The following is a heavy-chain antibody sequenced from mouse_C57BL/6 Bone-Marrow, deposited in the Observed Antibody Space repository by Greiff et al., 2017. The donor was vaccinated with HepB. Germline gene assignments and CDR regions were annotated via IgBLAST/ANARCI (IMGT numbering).Heavy chain of an antibody. J-gene: IGHJ4*01. Sequence: EVQLVESGGGLVQSGRSLRLSCATSGFTFSDFYMEWVRQAPGKGLEWIAASRNKANDYTTEYSASVKGRFIVSRDTSQSILYLQMNALRAEDTAIYYCARDDSPYYAMDYWGQGTSVTVSS. D-gene: IGHD3-1*01. CDR3: ARDDSPYYAMDY. V-gene: IGHV7-1*01. CDR1: GFTFSDFY. CDR2: SRNKANDYTT.